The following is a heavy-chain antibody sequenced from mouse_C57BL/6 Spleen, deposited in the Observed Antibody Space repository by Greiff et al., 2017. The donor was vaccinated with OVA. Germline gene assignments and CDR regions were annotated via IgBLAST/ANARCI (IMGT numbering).Heavy chain of an antibody. J-gene: IGHJ4*01. CDR2: IDPETGGT. CDR3: TGRSGTYYDMDD. Sequence: QVQLQQSGAELVRPGASVTLSCKASGYTFTDYEMHWVKQTPVHGLEWIGAIDPETGGTAYNQKFKGKAILTADKSSSTAYMELRSLTSEDSAVYYCTGRSGTYYDMDDWGQGTSVTVSS. V-gene: IGHV1-15*01. D-gene: IGHD3-1*01. CDR1: GYTFTDYE.